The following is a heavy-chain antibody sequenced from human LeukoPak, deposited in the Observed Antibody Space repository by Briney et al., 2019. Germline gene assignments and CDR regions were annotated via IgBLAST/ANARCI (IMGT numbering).Heavy chain of an antibody. Sequence: GGTLRLSCAASGFTFSSYGMSWVRQAPGKGLEWVSSISGTGGSTYYADSVKGRFTISRDNSKNTLYMQMNSLRVEDTAVYYCAKGKWFGDPSVFDIWGQGTMVTVSS. CDR2: ISGTGGST. CDR3: AKGKWFGDPSVFDI. J-gene: IGHJ3*02. D-gene: IGHD3-10*01. V-gene: IGHV3-23*01. CDR1: GFTFSSYG.